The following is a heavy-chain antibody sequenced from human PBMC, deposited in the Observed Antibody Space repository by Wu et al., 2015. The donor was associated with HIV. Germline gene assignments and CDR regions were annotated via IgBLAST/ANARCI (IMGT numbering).Heavy chain of an antibody. D-gene: IGHD1-1*01. J-gene: IGHJ4*02. CDR2: ISTVPQAPRQGLKWVQWMTGYTDKA. Sequence: QVQLIQGGIEVKNPGASVKVSCQASGYKFTEYGISWVRQAPGQGLQWMGWISTVPQAPRQGLKWVQWMTGYTDKAHVAQRFQGRVTMTVDTSAATAHLELTALTPDDTAMYYCAKDGGSDWNDSRVWIFWGQGTLVIVSP. CDR1: GYKFTEYG. V-gene: IGHV1-18*01. CDR3: AKDGGSDWNDSRVWIF.